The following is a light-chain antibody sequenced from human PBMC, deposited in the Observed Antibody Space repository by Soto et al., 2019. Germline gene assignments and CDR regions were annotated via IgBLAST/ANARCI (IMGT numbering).Light chain of an antibody. CDR1: QRASRQY. CDR3: QDLDCPQWT. CDR2: SVS. V-gene: IGKV3-20*01. J-gene: IGKJ1*01. Sequence: VLTQSPDTLSLSPGDRATLSCRANQRASRQYLSWYQQRPGQPPRLLIYSVSMRADGVPDRFSGSGSGSEFNITIKRLEPEDFEVYYCQDLDCPQWTFGQGNKIE.